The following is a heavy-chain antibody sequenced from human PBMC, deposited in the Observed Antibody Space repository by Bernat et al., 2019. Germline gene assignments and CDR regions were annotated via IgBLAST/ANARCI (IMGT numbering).Heavy chain of an antibody. CDR1: GFTFSSYA. CDR3: ARGAAGTVDCIDCYLYYGMDV. D-gene: IGHD6-13*01. V-gene: IGHV3-30-3*01. CDR2: ISYDGSNK. Sequence: QVQLVESGGGVVQPGRSLRLSCAASGFTFSSYAMHWVRQAPGKGLEWVAVISYDGSNKYYADSVKGRFTISRDNSKNTLYLQMNSLRAEDTAVYYCARGAAGTVDCIDCYLYYGMDVWGQGTTVTVSS. J-gene: IGHJ6*02.